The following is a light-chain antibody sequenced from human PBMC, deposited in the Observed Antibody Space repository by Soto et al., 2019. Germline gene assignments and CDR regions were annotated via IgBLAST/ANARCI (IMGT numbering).Light chain of an antibody. CDR1: QGISNY. Sequence: DIQMTQSPSSLSASVGDRVTITCRASQGISNYLAWYQQKPGKVPKLLIYAASTLQSGVPSRFSGSGSGTEFTLTISSLQPEDVATYYCQKYNSAPLFGQGTKVEIK. CDR3: QKYNSAPL. V-gene: IGKV1-27*01. CDR2: AAS. J-gene: IGKJ1*01.